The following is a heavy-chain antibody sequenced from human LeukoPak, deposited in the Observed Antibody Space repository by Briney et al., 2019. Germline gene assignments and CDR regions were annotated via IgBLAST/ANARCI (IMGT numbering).Heavy chain of an antibody. CDR2: ISYDGNNK. CDR3: AREDGSGYYYYYGMDV. J-gene: IGHJ6*02. Sequence: GGSLRLSCAASGFTFSSYAMHWVRQAPGKGLEWVAVISYDGNNKYYADSVKGRFTISRDNAKNSLYLQMNSLRAEDTAVYYCAREDGSGYYYYYGMDVWGQGTTVTVSS. V-gene: IGHV3-30-3*01. D-gene: IGHD3-10*01. CDR1: GFTFSSYA.